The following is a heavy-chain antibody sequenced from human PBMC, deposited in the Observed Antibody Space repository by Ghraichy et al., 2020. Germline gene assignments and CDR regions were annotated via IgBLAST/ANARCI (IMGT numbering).Heavy chain of an antibody. Sequence: EWMGGIIPIFGTANYAQKFQGRVTITADESTSTAYMELSSLRSEDTAVYYCARGRGGGYYDSSGPYGMDVWGQVFMVTVAS. D-gene: IGHD3-22*01. J-gene: IGHJ6*02. V-gene: IGHV1-69*01. CDR2: IIPIFGTA. CDR3: ARGRGGGYYDSSGPYGMDV.